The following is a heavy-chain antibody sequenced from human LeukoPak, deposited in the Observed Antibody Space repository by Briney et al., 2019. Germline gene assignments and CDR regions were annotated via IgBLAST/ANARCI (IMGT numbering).Heavy chain of an antibody. CDR2: IYHSGST. CDR3: ARDRCSGGSCYD. D-gene: IGHD2-15*01. V-gene: IGHV4-38-2*02. J-gene: IGHJ4*02. Sequence: SETLSLTCTVSGYSVSSGYYWGWIRQPPGKGLEWIGSIYHSGSTYYDPSLKSRVTISVDTSKNQFSLKLSSVTAADTAVYYCARDRCSGGSCYDWGQGTLVTVSS. CDR1: GYSVSSGYY.